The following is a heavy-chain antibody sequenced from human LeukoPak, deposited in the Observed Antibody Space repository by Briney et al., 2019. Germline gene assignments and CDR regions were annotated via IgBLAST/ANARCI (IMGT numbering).Heavy chain of an antibody. CDR3: ARTSRYGDYPYYYYAMDV. CDR2: INSVGSST. V-gene: IGHV3-74*01. CDR1: GFTFSSHW. D-gene: IGHD4-17*01. Sequence: GGSLRLSCAASGFTFSSHWMHWVRQAPGKGLVWVSRINSVGSSTTYADSVKGRFTISRDNAKNTLYLQMNSLRAEDTAVYYCARTSRYGDYPYYYYAMDVWGQGTTVTVSS. J-gene: IGHJ6*02.